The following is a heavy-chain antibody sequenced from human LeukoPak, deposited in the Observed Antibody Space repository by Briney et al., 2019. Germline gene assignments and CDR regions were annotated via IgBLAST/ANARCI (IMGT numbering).Heavy chain of an antibody. V-gene: IGHV1-24*01. D-gene: IGHD5-12*01. CDR1: GYTLTELS. CDR2: FDHEDSET. CDR3: ATGYRAPDAFDI. J-gene: IGHJ3*02. Sequence: ASVKLSCTVSGYTLTELSMRWVCQAPGKGLGWMGGFDHEDSETIYAQKIQGRVSMTEETSTDSNYMELSSLRSEDTAVYYCATGYRAPDAFDIWGQGTMVTVSS.